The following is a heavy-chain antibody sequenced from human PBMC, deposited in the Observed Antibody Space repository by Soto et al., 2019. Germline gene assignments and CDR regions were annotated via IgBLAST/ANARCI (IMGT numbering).Heavy chain of an antibody. V-gene: IGHV3-23*01. J-gene: IGHJ3*01. Sequence: LRLSCAASGFTFSSYGMNWVRQAPGKGLEWVSSISDPGTSTYYANSVKGRFSMSRDNSKNTLFLQMNRLRADDTAVYFCAKSLVTPSDAFDLWGRGTLVTVSS. D-gene: IGHD2-21*02. CDR3: AKSLVTPSDAFDL. CDR2: ISDPGTST. CDR1: GFTFSSYG.